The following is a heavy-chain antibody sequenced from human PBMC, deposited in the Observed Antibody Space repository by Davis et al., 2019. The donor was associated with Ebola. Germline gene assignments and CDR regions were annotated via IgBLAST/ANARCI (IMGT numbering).Heavy chain of an antibody. CDR2: ISGSGGST. Sequence: PGGSLRLSCAASGFTFSSYAMSWVRQAPGKGLEWVSAISGSGGSTYYADSVKGRFTISRDNSKNTLYLQMSSLRAEDTAVYYCVKDGEDIVVVPAPAPDYWGQGTLVTVSS. CDR3: VKDGEDIVVVPAPAPDY. CDR1: GFTFSSYA. J-gene: IGHJ4*02. D-gene: IGHD2-2*01. V-gene: IGHV3-23*01.